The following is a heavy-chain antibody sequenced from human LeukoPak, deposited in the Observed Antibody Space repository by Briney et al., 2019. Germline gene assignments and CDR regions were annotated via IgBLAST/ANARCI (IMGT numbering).Heavy chain of an antibody. J-gene: IGHJ4*02. CDR2: IKSKTDGGTT. CDR1: GFTFSNAW. V-gene: IGHV3-15*01. CDR3: TTDAALLRYFGWFLAVDY. D-gene: IGHD3-9*01. Sequence: PGGSLRLSCAASGFTFSNAWMSWVRQAPGKGLEWVGRIKSKTDGGTTDYAAPVKGRFTISRDDSKNTLYLQMNSLKTEDTAVYYCTTDAALLRYFGWFLAVDYWGQGTLVTVSS.